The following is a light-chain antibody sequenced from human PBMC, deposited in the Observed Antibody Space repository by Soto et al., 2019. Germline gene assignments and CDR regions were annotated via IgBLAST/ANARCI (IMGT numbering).Light chain of an antibody. CDR1: QSISSW. J-gene: IGKJ1*01. CDR2: DAY. CDR3: QHYTSYSET. Sequence: DIQMTQSPSTLSASVGDRVTITCRASQSISSWLAWYQQKPGKAPKLLIYDAYSFESGVPSRFSGSGSGTEFTLTISSLQADDFATDYCQHYTSYSETFGQGTKVESK. V-gene: IGKV1-5*01.